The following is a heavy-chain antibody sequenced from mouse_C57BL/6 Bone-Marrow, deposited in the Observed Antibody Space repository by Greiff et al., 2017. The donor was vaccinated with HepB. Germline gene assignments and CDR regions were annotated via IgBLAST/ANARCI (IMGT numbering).Heavy chain of an antibody. Sequence: QVHVKQPGAELVMPGASVKLSCKASGYTFTSYWMHWVKQRPGQGLEWIGEIDPSDSYTNYNQKFKGKSTLTVDKSSSTAYMQLSSLTSEDSAVYYCARTHNYGSSYWYFDVWGTGTTVTVSS. V-gene: IGHV1-69*01. CDR1: GYTFTSYW. J-gene: IGHJ1*03. CDR2: IDPSDSYT. CDR3: ARTHNYGSSYWYFDV. D-gene: IGHD1-1*01.